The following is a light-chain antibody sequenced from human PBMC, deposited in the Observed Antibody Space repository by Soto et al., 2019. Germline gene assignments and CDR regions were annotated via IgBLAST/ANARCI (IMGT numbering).Light chain of an antibody. CDR3: AAWDDSLTGPVV. CDR1: SSNIGAGYD. J-gene: IGLJ2*01. CDR2: GNS. V-gene: IGLV1-40*01. Sequence: QSVLTQPPSVSGAPGQRVTISCTGSSSNIGAGYDVHWYQQLPGTAPKLLIYGNSNRPSGVPDRFSGSKSGTSASLAISGLQSEDEANYYCAAWDDSLTGPVVFGGGTKLTVL.